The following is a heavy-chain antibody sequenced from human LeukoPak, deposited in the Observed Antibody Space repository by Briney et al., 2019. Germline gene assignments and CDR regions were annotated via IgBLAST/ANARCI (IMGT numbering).Heavy chain of an antibody. V-gene: IGHV3-30*03. CDR3: ASLLEGYSSSHADY. J-gene: IGHJ4*02. D-gene: IGHD6-13*01. CDR1: GFTFSSYW. CDR2: ISYDESNK. Sequence: PGGSLRLSCAASGFTFSSYWMHWVRQAPGKGLEWVAVISYDESNKFYAESVKGRFTISRDNSKNTVYLQMNSLRGEDTAVYYCASLLEGYSSSHADYWGQGTLVSVSS.